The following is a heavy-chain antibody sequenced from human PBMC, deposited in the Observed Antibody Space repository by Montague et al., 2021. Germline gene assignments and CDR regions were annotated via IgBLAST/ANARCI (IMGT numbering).Heavy chain of an antibody. Sequence: SETLSLTCTVSGGSISSSSYYWGWIRQPPGKGLEWIGSIYYSGSTYYNPSLKIRVTISVDTSKNQFSLKLNSVTAADTAVYYCARHVIGNYGMDVWGQGTTVTVSS. CDR1: GGSISSSSYY. V-gene: IGHV4-39*01. CDR3: ARHVIGNYGMDV. CDR2: IYYSGST. J-gene: IGHJ6*02. D-gene: IGHD3-16*02.